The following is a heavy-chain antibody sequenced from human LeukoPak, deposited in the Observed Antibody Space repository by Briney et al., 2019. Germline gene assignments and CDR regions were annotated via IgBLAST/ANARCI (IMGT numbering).Heavy chain of an antibody. D-gene: IGHD2-15*01. J-gene: IGHJ4*02. CDR1: GFTFSSHG. CDR2: IKFDGSDQ. Sequence: GGSLRLSCAASGFTFSSHGMHWVRQAPGKGLEWVAIIKFDGSDQYYADAVKGRFTISRDNSKNTLYLQVDSLRAEDTAVYYCARDVGQFDFWGQGTLVTVSS. V-gene: IGHV3-33*05. CDR3: ARDVGQFDF.